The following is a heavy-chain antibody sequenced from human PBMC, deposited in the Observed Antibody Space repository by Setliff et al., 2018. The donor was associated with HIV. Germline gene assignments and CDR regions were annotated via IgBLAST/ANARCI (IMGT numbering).Heavy chain of an antibody. CDR3: AREAYDVLTPHAHIDY. J-gene: IGHJ4*02. CDR2: INWNGAIT. Sequence: GSLRLSCAASGFTFDDFGMTWVRQRPGKGLEWVSGINWNGAITDYADSVKGRFTISRDNAKNSLHLQMNSLRAEDAAFYYCAREAYDVLTPHAHIDYWGQGVLVTVSS. CDR1: GFTFDDFG. D-gene: IGHD3-9*01. V-gene: IGHV3-20*04.